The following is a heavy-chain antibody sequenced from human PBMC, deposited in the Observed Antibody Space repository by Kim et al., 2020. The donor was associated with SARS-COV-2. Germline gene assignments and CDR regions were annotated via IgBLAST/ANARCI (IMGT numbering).Heavy chain of an antibody. J-gene: IGHJ4*02. V-gene: IGHV3-30*01. CDR3: ARLPDYYEIFDY. D-gene: IGHD3-22*01. Sequence: YADSVKGRFTISRDNSKNTLYLQMNSLRAGETAVYYCARLPDYYEIFDYWGQGTLVTVSS.